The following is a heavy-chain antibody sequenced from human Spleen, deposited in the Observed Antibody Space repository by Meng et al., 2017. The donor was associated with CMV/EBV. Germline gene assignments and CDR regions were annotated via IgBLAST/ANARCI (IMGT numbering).Heavy chain of an antibody. CDR2: VNTSPNYI. J-gene: IGHJ4*02. CDR1: GFTFSTYS. D-gene: IGHD4-17*01. V-gene: IGHV3-21*06. CDR3: ATLAVTTASDFDY. Sequence: AAGFTFSTYSMNWVRQAPGKGLEWVSIVNTSPNYIYYADSVKGRFTVSRDNAKNSLYLQMNSLRAEDSGVYYCATLAVTTASDFDYWGQGTLVTVSS.